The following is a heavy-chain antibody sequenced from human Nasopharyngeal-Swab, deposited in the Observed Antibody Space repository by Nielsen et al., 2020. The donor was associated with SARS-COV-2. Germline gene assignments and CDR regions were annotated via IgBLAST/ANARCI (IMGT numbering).Heavy chain of an antibody. Sequence: GESLKISCAASGFTFSSYAMSWVRQAPGKGLEWVSIISGSDGSTYYADSVKGRFTISRDSSKNTLYMQMNSLRAEDTAVYYCAKVDGIAAAGTFDYWGQGTLVTVSS. CDR1: GFTFSSYA. J-gene: IGHJ4*02. D-gene: IGHD6-13*01. V-gene: IGHV3-23*01. CDR3: AKVDGIAAAGTFDY. CDR2: ISGSDGST.